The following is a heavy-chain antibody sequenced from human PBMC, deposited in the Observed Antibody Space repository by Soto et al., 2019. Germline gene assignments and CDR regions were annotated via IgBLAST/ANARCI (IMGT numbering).Heavy chain of an antibody. CDR1: GGSISSGGYY. Sequence: ASETLSLTCTVSGGSISSGGYYWSWIRQHPGKGLEWIGYIYYSGSTYYNPSLKSRVTISVDTSKNQFSLKLSSVTAADTAVYYCARGQVVAAQHWGQGTLVTVSS. CDR2: IYYSGST. V-gene: IGHV4-31*03. J-gene: IGHJ4*02. D-gene: IGHD2-15*01. CDR3: ARGQVVAAQH.